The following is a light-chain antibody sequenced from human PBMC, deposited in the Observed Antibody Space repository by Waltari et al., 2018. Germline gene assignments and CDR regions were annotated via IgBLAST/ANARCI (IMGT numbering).Light chain of an antibody. CDR3: QQYDNLPRYT. V-gene: IGKV1-33*01. CDR1: QDISNY. Sequence: DIQMTQYPSSLSASVGDRVTITCQASQDISNYLNWYQQQPGKAPKLLIYDASNLETGVPSRFSGSGSGTDFTFTISSLQPEDIATYYCQQYDNLPRYTFGQGTKLEIK. CDR2: DAS. J-gene: IGKJ2*01.